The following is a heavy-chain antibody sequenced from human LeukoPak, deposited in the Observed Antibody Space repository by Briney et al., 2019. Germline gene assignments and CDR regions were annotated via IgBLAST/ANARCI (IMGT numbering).Heavy chain of an antibody. Sequence: SETLSLTCTVSGGSINRDTYNWGWIRQPPGKGLEWIGSIYFLGTTYYKPSLESRLTLSVDTSTNQFSLRLTSVTAADTALYYCARAPVTAFSAAPHEPFDIWGQGKVVIVSS. CDR1: GGSINRDTYN. V-gene: IGHV4-39*07. J-gene: IGHJ3*02. D-gene: IGHD2/OR15-2a*01. CDR2: IYFLGTT. CDR3: ARAPVTAFSAAPHEPFDI.